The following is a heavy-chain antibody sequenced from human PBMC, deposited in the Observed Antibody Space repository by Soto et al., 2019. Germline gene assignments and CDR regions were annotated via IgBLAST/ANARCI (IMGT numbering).Heavy chain of an antibody. CDR1: GFTFSDYY. J-gene: IGHJ5*02. D-gene: IGHD5-12*01. CDR3: ARVAYSGYDFRQSWFDP. CDR2: ISSSGSTI. Sequence: GGSLRLSCAASGFTFSDYYMSWIRQAPGKGLEWVSYISSSGSTIYYADSVKGRFTISRDNAKNSLYLQMNSLRAEDTAVYYCARVAYSGYDFRQSWFDPWGQGTLVTVSS. V-gene: IGHV3-11*01.